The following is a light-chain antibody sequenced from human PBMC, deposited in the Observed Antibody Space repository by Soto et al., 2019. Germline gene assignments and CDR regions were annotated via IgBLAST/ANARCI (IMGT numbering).Light chain of an antibody. J-gene: IGKJ5*01. V-gene: IGKV3-11*01. CDR2: DAS. CDR1: QSVSSY. CDR3: QQRSNWPSIT. Sequence: EIVLSQSPATLSWSPGERATRSCRGSQSVSSYLAWYQQKPGQAPRLLIYDASNRATGIPARFSGSGSGTDFTLTINSLEPEDFAVYYCQQRSNWPSITFGQGTRLET.